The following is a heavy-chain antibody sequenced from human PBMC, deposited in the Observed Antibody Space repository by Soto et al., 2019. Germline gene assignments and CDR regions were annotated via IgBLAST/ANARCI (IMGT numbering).Heavy chain of an antibody. CDR3: ARGIVEYCSSTSCYSGGYYYYMDV. D-gene: IGHD2-2*01. CDR2: IYYSGST. J-gene: IGHJ6*03. CDR1: GGSISSGGYY. Sequence: QVQLQESGPGLVKPSQTLSLTCTVSGGSISSGGYYWSWIRQHPGKGLEWIGYIYYSGSTYYNPSLKSRVTISVDTSKNQFSLKLSSVTAADTAVYYCARGIVEYCSSTSCYSGGYYYYMDVWGKGTTVTVSS. V-gene: IGHV4-31*03.